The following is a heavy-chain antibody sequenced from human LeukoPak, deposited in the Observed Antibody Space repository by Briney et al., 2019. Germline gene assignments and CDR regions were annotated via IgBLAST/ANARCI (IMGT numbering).Heavy chain of an antibody. Sequence: SETLSLTCTVSGGSVSSGSYYWSWIRQPPGKGLEWIGYIYYSGSTNYNPSLKSRVTISVDTSKNQFSLKLSSVTAADTAVYYCARADIVATIGGYWGQGTLVTVSS. J-gene: IGHJ4*02. CDR3: ARADIVATIGGY. D-gene: IGHD5-12*01. CDR1: GGSVSSGSYY. V-gene: IGHV4-61*01. CDR2: IYYSGST.